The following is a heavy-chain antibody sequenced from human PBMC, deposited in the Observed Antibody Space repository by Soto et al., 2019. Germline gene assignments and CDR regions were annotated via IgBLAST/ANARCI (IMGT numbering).Heavy chain of an antibody. Sequence: PSETLSLTCTVSGGSISSSSHYWGWIRQPPGKGLEWIGSIYYSGSTYYNPSLKSRVTISVDTSKNQFSLKLSSVTAADTAVYYCSRGLITGSHYSGGWYYFDSWGQGTQVTVSS. CDR3: SRGLITGSHYSGGWYYFDS. D-gene: IGHD6-19*01. CDR1: GGSISSSSHY. V-gene: IGHV4-39*01. CDR2: IYYSGST. J-gene: IGHJ4*02.